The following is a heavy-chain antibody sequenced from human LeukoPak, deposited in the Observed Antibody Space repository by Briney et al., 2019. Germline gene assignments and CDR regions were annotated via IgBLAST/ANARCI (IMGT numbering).Heavy chain of an antibody. CDR2: INHGGSI. J-gene: IGHJ3*01. Sequence: SETLSLTCAVYGGPFTGYFWSWIRQPPGKGLEWLGEINHGGSINYNPSLKSRVTISRDTSKNQFSLNLYSVTAADTAVYYCAKVYSSSYRDSFDVWGPGTMVTVSS. CDR3: AKVYSSSYRDSFDV. CDR1: GGPFTGYF. D-gene: IGHD6-6*01. V-gene: IGHV4-34*01.